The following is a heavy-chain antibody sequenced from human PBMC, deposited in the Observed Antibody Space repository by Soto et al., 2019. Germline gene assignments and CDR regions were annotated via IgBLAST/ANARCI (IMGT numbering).Heavy chain of an antibody. CDR3: ARRYGGNFDY. CDR1: GGSISSYY. D-gene: IGHD1-26*01. CDR2: IYYSGST. Sequence: SETLSLTCTVSGGSISSYYWSWIRQPPGKGLEWIGYIYYSGSTNYNPSLKSRVTITVDTSKNQFSLKLSSVAAADTAVYYCARRYGGNFDYWGQGTLVTVSS. V-gene: IGHV4-59*01. J-gene: IGHJ4*02.